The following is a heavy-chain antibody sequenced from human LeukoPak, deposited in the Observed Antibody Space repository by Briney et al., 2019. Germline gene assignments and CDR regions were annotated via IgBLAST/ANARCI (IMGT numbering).Heavy chain of an antibody. CDR1: GFTFSSYW. V-gene: IGHV3-7*01. CDR2: MKEDGSEK. D-gene: IGHD6-13*01. Sequence: GGSLRLSCAASGFTFSSYWMTWVRQAPGKGLEWVACMKEDGSEKYYVDSVKGRFTISRDNAKNSLYLQMNSLRAEDTAMYYCARGRHSSSWSPIDYWGQGTLVTVSS. CDR3: ARGRHSSSWSPIDY. J-gene: IGHJ4*02.